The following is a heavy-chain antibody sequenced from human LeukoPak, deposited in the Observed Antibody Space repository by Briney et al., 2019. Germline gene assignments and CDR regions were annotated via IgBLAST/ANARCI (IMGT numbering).Heavy chain of an antibody. V-gene: IGHV4-4*07. CDR2: IHDNGDS. J-gene: IGHJ6*02. D-gene: IGHD4-17*01. CDR3: ARVQMNYGDYHYYYYGMDV. Sequence: SETLSLTCTVSGGSISGYFWSWIRQPAGKGLEWIGRIHDNGDSNHNPSLKSRVTMALDTSGNQFSLKLSSVTAADTAVYYCARVQMNYGDYHYYYYGMDVWGQGTTVTVSS. CDR1: GGSISGYF.